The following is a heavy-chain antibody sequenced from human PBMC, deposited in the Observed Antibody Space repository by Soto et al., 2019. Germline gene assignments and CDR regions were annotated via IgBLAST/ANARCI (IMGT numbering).Heavy chain of an antibody. J-gene: IGHJ6*02. D-gene: IGHD6-6*01. Sequence: SETLSLTCTVSGGSISSSSYYWGWIRQPPGKGLEWIGSIYYSGSTYYNPSLKSRVTISLDTSKNQFSLKPSSVTAADTAVYYCARGSSIAGLYYGMDVWGQGTTVT. CDR1: GGSISSSSYY. CDR2: IYYSGST. CDR3: ARGSSIAGLYYGMDV. V-gene: IGHV4-39*07.